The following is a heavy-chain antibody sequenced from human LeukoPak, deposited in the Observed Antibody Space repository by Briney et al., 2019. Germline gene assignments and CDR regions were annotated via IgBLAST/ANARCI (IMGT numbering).Heavy chain of an antibody. CDR2: IYTSGST. CDR1: GGSISSYY. V-gene: IGHV4-4*07. D-gene: IGHD2-2*01. J-gene: IGHJ6*03. Sequence: SETLSLTCTVSGGSISSYYWSWIRQPAGKGLEWIGRIYTSGSTNYNPSLKSRVTMSVDTSKNQFSLKLSSVTAADTAVHYCASWGEYCSSTSCHGNYYYYYYMDVWGKGTTVTVSS. CDR3: ASWGEYCSSTSCHGNYYYYYYMDV.